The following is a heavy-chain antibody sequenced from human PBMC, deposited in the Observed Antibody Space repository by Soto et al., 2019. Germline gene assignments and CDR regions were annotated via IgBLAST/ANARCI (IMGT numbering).Heavy chain of an antibody. Sequence: SETLSLTCTVSGGSISSYYWSWIRQPPGKGLEWIGYIYYSGSTNYNPSLKSRVTISVDTSKNQFSLKLSSVTAADTAVYYCARVKGIQLWLQAFDYWGQGTLVTVSS. CDR1: GGSISSYY. CDR3: ARVKGIQLWLQAFDY. J-gene: IGHJ4*02. D-gene: IGHD5-18*01. V-gene: IGHV4-59*01. CDR2: IYYSGST.